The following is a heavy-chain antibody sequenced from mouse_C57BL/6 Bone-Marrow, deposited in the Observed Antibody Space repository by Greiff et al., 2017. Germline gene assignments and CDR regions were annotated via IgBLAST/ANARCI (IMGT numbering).Heavy chain of an antibody. CDR3: ARPQVRRAMDY. D-gene: IGHD2-14*01. CDR2: ILPGSGST. CDR1: GYTFSSYW. J-gene: IGHJ4*01. Sequence: QVQLQQSGAELMKPGASVKISCKATGYTFSSYWIEWVKQRPGHGLEWIGEILPGSGSTNYNEKFKGKATFTADTSSNTAYMQLSSLTSEDSAVYYCARPQVRRAMDYWGQGTSVTGSS. V-gene: IGHV1-9*01.